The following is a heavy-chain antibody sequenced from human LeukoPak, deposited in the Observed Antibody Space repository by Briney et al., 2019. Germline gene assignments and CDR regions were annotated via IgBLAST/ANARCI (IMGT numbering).Heavy chain of an antibody. Sequence: GRSLRLSCAASGFTFSSYGMRWVRQAPGKGLEWVAVIWYDGSNKYYADSVKGRFTISRDNSKNTLYLQMNSLRAEDTAVYYCARVGATYPFDYWGQGTLVTVSS. D-gene: IGHD2-15*01. V-gene: IGHV3-33*01. CDR2: IWYDGSNK. J-gene: IGHJ4*02. CDR3: ARVGATYPFDY. CDR1: GFTFSSYG.